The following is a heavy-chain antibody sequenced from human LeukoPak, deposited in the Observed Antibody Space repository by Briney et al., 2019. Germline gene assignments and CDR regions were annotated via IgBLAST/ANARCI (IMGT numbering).Heavy chain of an antibody. Sequence: SETLSLTCTGSGGSISSYYWSWIRQPAGKGLEWIGRIYTSGSTNYNASLKSRVSMSVDTSKNQFSLKLSSVTAADTAVFYCAGENSGSYREFAYWGQGTLVTVSS. CDR1: GGSISSYY. CDR2: IYTSGST. CDR3: AGENSGSYREFAY. J-gene: IGHJ4*02. V-gene: IGHV4-4*07. D-gene: IGHD1-26*01.